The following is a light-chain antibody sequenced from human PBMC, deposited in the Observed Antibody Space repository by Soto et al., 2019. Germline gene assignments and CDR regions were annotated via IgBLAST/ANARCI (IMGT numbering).Light chain of an antibody. V-gene: IGLV2-23*01. CDR3: CSSAGSGSLV. CDR2: EGT. CDR1: SSDVGSYDL. J-gene: IGLJ2*01. Sequence: QSALTQPASVSGSPGQSITISCTGTSSDVGSYDLVSWFQHHPGEAPKLMIYEGTKRPSGVSNRFSGSKSGNTASLTISGLQTEDEADYYCCSSAGSGSLVFGGGTKLTVL.